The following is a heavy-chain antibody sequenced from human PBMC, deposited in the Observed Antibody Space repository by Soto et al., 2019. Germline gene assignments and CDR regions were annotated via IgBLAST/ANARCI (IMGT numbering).Heavy chain of an antibody. D-gene: IGHD2-15*01. CDR2: IIPIFGTA. CDR3: GGGPPPPPDEDHYYGMDV. Sequence: QVQLVQSGAEVKKPGSSVKVSCKASGGTFSSYAISWVRQAPGQGLEWMGGIIPIFGTANYAQKFQGRVTIPADKSTSTAYMELSSLRSEDTAVYYCGGGPPPPPDEDHYYGMDVWGQGTTVTVSS. CDR1: GGTFSSYA. V-gene: IGHV1-69*06. J-gene: IGHJ6*02.